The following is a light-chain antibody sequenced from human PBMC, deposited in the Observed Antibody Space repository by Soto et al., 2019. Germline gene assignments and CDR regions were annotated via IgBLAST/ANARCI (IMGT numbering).Light chain of an antibody. J-gene: IGKJ4*01. V-gene: IGKV3-20*01. CDR1: QSVSTNY. Sequence: EIVLTQSPGTLSLSPGERATLSCRASQSVSTNYLAWYQQKPGQAPRLLIYAASRRATGIPARFSGSGSGTDFTLTISRLEPEDFSVYYCQQYGSSPLTFGGGTKVEIK. CDR3: QQYGSSPLT. CDR2: AAS.